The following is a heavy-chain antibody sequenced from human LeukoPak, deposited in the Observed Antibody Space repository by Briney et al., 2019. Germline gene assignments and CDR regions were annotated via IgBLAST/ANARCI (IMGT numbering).Heavy chain of an antibody. Sequence: PGRSLRLSCAASGFTFNSYVMHWVRQAPGKGLEWVAVISYDGTTKYYADSVKGRFTISRDNSMKTLYLQMGSLRAEDMAVYYCARAAGVGIAVAGTPFDYWGQGTLVTVSS. V-gene: IGHV3-30*14. CDR3: ARAAGVGIAVAGTPFDY. CDR1: GFTFNSYV. CDR2: ISYDGTTK. J-gene: IGHJ4*02. D-gene: IGHD6-19*01.